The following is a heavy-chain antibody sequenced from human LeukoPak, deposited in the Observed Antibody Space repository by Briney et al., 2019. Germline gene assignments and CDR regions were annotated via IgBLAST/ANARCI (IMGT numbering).Heavy chain of an antibody. CDR1: GGSISSSSYY. CDR2: IYYSGST. V-gene: IGHV4-39*07. J-gene: IGHJ4*02. CDR3: ARVDSSNWYEYRGYFDY. Sequence: TSETLSLTCTVSGGSISSSSYYWSWIRQPPGKGLEWIGSIYYSGSTYYNPSLKSRVTISVDTSKNQFSLKLSSVTAADTAVYYCARVDSSNWYEYRGYFDYWGQGTLVTVSS. D-gene: IGHD6-13*01.